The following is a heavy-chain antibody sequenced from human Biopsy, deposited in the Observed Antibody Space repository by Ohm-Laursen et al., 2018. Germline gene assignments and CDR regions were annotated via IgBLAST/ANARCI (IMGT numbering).Heavy chain of an antibody. CDR1: GVSINGGRYY. V-gene: IGHV4-31*03. CDR3: ARLGSGDYFPTFFDF. Sequence: TLSLTCTVSGVSINGGRYYWNWIRHHPGKGLEWIGNIFYSANTYYNPSLKSRVTISVDTSKNQFSLKLSSVTAAGMAVYYCARLGSGDYFPTFFDFWGQGALVTVSS. J-gene: IGHJ4*02. CDR2: IFYSANT. D-gene: IGHD5-12*01.